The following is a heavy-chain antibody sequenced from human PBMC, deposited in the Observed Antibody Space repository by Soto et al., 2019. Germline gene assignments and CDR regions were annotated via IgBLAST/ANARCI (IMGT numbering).Heavy chain of an antibody. CDR2: ISYDGSTK. J-gene: IGHJ6*02. CDR1: GFTFSPYG. CDR3: AKDLGGSYPERSYYYGMDI. V-gene: IGHV3-30*18. Sequence: QVQLVESGGGVVQPGRSLRLSCAASGFTFSPYGMHWVREAPGKGLEWVAVISYDGSTKYYADSVKGRFTISRDNSNNTLYLQMNSLRADDTAVYYCAKDLGGSYPERSYYYGMDIWGQGTTVTVSS. D-gene: IGHD1-26*01.